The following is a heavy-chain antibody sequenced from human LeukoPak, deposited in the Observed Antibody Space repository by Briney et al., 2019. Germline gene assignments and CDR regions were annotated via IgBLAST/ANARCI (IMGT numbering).Heavy chain of an antibody. CDR3: ARDRTSIAAAGTDTYHYYGMDA. CDR2: IIPNSGGT. CDR1: GYTFTGYY. D-gene: IGHD6-13*01. Sequence: ASVKVSCKASGYTFTGYYMHWVRQAPGQGLEWMGWIIPNSGGTNYAQKFQGRVTMTRDTSISTAYMELSRLTSDGTAVYYYARDRTSIAAAGTDTYHYYGMDAWGQGTTVTVSS. J-gene: IGHJ6*02. V-gene: IGHV1-2*02.